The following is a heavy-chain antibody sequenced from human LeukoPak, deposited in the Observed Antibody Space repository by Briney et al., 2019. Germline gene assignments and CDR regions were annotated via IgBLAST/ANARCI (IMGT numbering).Heavy chain of an antibody. Sequence: PSETLSLTCAVYGGTFSGYYWTWIRQTPEKGLKWVGEMNPSGSTNYNPSLKRRVTISVDTSKNQFSLELSSVTAADTAVYYCARGRQDVTMIVVVMTAVFLYLDVWGEGTTVTVSP. J-gene: IGHJ6*01. CDR1: GGTFSGYY. CDR3: ARGRQDVTMIVVVMTAVFLYLDV. V-gene: IGHV4-34*01. D-gene: IGHD3-22*01. CDR2: MNPSGST.